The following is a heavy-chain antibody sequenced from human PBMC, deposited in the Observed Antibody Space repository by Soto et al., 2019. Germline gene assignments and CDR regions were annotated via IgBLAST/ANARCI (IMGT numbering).Heavy chain of an antibody. CDR3: ARDRSSYGMDV. J-gene: IGHJ6*02. D-gene: IGHD1-26*01. V-gene: IGHV3-33*01. CDR1: GFTFSSYC. Sequence: GGSLRLSCAASGFTFSSYCMHWVRQASGKGLEWVAVIWYDGSNKYYADSVKGRFTISRDNSKNTLYLQMNSLRAEDTAVYYCARDRSSYGMDVWGQGTTVTVSS. CDR2: IWYDGSNK.